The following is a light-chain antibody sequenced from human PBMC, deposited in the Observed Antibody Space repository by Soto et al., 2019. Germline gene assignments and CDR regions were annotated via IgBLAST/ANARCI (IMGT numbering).Light chain of an antibody. CDR2: GAS. CDR1: QTVTSNN. J-gene: IGKJ1*01. V-gene: IGKV3-20*01. Sequence: EIVLTQSPGTLSLSPGERATLSCRASQTVTSNNLAWYQQKPGQAPKVVIYGASSRATGIPDRFSGSGSGTDFTLTLSRLEPEDSAVYYCQQYGSSPQTFGQGTKVEI. CDR3: QQYGSSPQT.